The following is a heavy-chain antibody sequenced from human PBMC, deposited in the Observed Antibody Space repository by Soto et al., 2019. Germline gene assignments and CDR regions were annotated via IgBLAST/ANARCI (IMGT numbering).Heavy chain of an antibody. Sequence: QVQLVQSGAEVKTPGASVKISCKASGFTFSTNYMHWLRQAPGQGLEWMGIINPNDNSTTNAEKFQGRVTMTSDTSTSTVYMELSSLRSEDTAFYYCARDVVDHDFDYWGQGTLVTVSS. CDR2: INPNDNST. V-gene: IGHV1-46*01. CDR3: ARDVVDHDFDY. CDR1: GFTFSTNY. J-gene: IGHJ4*02.